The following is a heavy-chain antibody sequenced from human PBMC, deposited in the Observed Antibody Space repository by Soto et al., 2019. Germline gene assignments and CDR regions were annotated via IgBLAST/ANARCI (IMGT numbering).Heavy chain of an antibody. V-gene: IGHV4-59*01. Sequence: PSETLSLTCTVSGGSISTYYWNWIRQPPGKGLESIGYIYYSGIANYSPSLKSRVTISVDTSKNEFSLKLSSVTAADTAIYYCARDDREHTKSPAPDQWGQGTLVTV. CDR3: ARDDREHTKSPAPDQ. CDR2: IYYSGIA. J-gene: IGHJ4*02. CDR1: GGSISTYY. D-gene: IGHD1-26*01.